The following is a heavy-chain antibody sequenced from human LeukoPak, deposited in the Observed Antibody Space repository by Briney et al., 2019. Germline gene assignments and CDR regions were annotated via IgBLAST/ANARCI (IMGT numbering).Heavy chain of an antibody. CDR2: INPNSGGT. J-gene: IGHJ4*02. V-gene: IGHV1-2*06. CDR1: GYTFTDYY. D-gene: IGHD3-22*01. CDR3: VRDHYYDSNGYDQ. Sequence: ASVKVSCKASGYTFTDYYLHWVRQAPGQGLEWMGRINPNSGGTNYAQKFQDRVTMTRDTSFNTAYMELSRLRSDDTAVYYCVRDHYYDSNGYDQWGQGTLVTVSS.